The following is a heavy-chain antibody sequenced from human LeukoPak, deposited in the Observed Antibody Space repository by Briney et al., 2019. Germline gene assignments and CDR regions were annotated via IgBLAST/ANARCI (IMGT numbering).Heavy chain of an antibody. J-gene: IGHJ2*01. Sequence: GGSLSLSCAASGFTFSSYAMSWVRQAPGKGLEWVSAIGSAGATYYPGSLKGRFTISRENAKNSLFLQMNSLRVGDTAVYFCARGGISASMPDNWYFDLWGRGTLVTVSS. CDR1: GFTFSSYA. CDR3: ARGGISASMPDNWYFDL. V-gene: IGHV3-13*01. CDR2: IGSAGAT. D-gene: IGHD2/OR15-2a*01.